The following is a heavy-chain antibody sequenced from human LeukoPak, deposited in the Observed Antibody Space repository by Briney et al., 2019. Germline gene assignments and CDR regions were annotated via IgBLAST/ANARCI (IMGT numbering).Heavy chain of an antibody. CDR1: GFTFSSYS. V-gene: IGHV3-48*01. J-gene: IGHJ5*02. Sequence: GGSLRLSCAASGFTFSSYSMNWVRQAPGKGLEWVSHIISSSSTKYYADSVKGRFTISRDNAKNSLYLQMNSPRAEDTAVYYCARAPTTTVTTSWVAWFDPWGQGTLVTVSS. CDR3: ARAPTTTVTTSWVAWFDP. CDR2: IISSSSTK. D-gene: IGHD4-17*01.